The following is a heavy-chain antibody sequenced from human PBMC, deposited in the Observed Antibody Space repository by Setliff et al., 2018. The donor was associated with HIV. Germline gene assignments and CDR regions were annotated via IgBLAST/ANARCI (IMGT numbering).Heavy chain of an antibody. CDR1: GTNLDSFV. CDR2: IIPIFGST. J-gene: IGHJ5*02. CDR3: ARLAREEYCRGRTCYPNWFDP. D-gene: IGHD2-15*01. Sequence: GASVKVSCKASGTNLDSFVISWVRQASGQGLEWMGGIIPIFGSTKYAQKFQDRVTITADESTYTADMELSSLRSEDTAVYYCARLAREEYCRGRTCYPNWFDPWGPGTLVTVSS. V-gene: IGHV1-69*13.